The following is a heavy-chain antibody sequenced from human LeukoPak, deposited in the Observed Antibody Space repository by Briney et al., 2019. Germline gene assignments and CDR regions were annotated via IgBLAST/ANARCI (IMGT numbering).Heavy chain of an antibody. CDR1: GYIFTSYY. D-gene: IGHD3-10*01. V-gene: IGHV1-46*01. J-gene: IGHJ5*02. Sequence: ASVKVSCKASGYIFTSYYMHWVRQAPGQGLEWMGIINPSGGGTSYAQKFQGRVTTTRDTSTSTVYMELSSLRSEDTAVYYCARSDNMERTRTLWFGESFNWFDPWGQGTLVTVSS. CDR3: ARSDNMERTRTLWFGESFNWFDP. CDR2: INPSGGGT.